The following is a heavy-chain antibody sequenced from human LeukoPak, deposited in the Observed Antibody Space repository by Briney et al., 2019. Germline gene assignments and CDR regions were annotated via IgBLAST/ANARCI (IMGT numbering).Heavy chain of an antibody. CDR1: GGTFSSYA. J-gene: IGHJ4*02. CDR3: VRGSAGNHLFDY. Sequence: SVKVSCKASGGTFSSYAISWVRQAPGQGLEWVGGIIPIFGTANYAQKFQGRVTITADESTSTAYMELSSLRSEDTAVYYCVRGSAGNHLFDYWGQGTLVTVSS. D-gene: IGHD1-14*01. V-gene: IGHV1-69*13. CDR2: IIPIFGTA.